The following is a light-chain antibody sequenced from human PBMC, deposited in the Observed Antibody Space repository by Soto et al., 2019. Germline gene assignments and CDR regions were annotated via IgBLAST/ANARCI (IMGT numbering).Light chain of an antibody. V-gene: IGKV4-1*01. Sequence: DIVMTQSPDSLAVSLGERVTINCKSSQSVLYSSNNRNYLAWYQQKPGQPPKLLIYWASTRESGVHDRFSGSGSGTDFTLTISSLQAEDVAVYYCQQYYNTPLTFGGGTKVDIK. J-gene: IGKJ4*01. CDR3: QQYYNTPLT. CDR1: QSVLYSSNNRNY. CDR2: WAS.